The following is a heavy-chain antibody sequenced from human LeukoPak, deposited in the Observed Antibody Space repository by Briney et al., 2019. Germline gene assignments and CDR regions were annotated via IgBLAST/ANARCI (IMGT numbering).Heavy chain of an antibody. Sequence: ASVKVSCKAAGYTFTGYYMHWVRQAPGQGLEWMGWINPNTGETNSAQKFQGRVTMTIDTTINTAYMELTRLTSHDTAVYYCASYPRYSSTPPFDYWGQGTLVTVSS. CDR1: GYTFTGYY. V-gene: IGHV1-2*02. D-gene: IGHD2-2*01. CDR2: INPNTGET. J-gene: IGHJ4*02. CDR3: ASYPRYSSTPPFDY.